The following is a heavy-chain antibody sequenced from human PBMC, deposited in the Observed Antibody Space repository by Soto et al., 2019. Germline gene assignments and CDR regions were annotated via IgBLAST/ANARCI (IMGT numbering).Heavy chain of an antibody. CDR1: GGTFSSYA. Sequence: SVKVSCKASGGTFSSYAISWVRQAPGQGLEWMGGIIPIFGTANYAQKFQGRVTITADESTSTAYMELSSLRSEDTAVYYCATQDQLLSYGMDVWGQGTTVTVSS. J-gene: IGHJ6*02. CDR2: IIPIFGTA. V-gene: IGHV1-69*13. CDR3: ATQDQLLSYGMDV. D-gene: IGHD2-2*01.